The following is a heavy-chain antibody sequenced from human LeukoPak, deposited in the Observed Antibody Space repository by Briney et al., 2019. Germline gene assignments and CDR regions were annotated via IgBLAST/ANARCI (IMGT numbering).Heavy chain of an antibody. Sequence: ASVTVSCTASGGTFTSYGISWVRQAPGQGLEWMGWISAYNGNTNYAQKLQGRVTMTTDTSTSTAYMELRSLRSDDTAVYYCARGYDFWSGYPNFDYWGQGTLVTVSS. D-gene: IGHD3-3*01. CDR2: ISAYNGNT. CDR3: ARGYDFWSGYPNFDY. CDR1: GGTFTSYG. J-gene: IGHJ4*02. V-gene: IGHV1-18*01.